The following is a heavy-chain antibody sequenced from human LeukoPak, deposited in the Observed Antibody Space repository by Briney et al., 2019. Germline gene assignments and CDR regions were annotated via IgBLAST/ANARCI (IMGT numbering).Heavy chain of an antibody. V-gene: IGHV4-59*01. CDR1: RGSIRNYY. CDR3: ARETVIASSYDY. J-gene: IGHJ4*02. Sequence: SETLSLTCTVSRGSIRNYYWSWIRQTPGKGLEWIGYIYYSGSTNYNPSLKGRVSISVDTSKNQFSLKLTSVTPADTAVYYCARETVIASSYDYWGQGILVTVSS. D-gene: IGHD4-17*01. CDR2: IYYSGST.